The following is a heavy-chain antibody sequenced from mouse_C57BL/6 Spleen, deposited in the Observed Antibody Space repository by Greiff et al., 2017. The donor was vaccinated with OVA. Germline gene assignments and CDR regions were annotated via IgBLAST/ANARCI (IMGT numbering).Heavy chain of an antibody. Sequence: EVQLQQSGPELVKPGASVKMSCKASGYTFTDYNMHWVKQSHGKSLEWIGYINPNNGGTSYNQKFKGKATLTVNKSSSTAYMELRSLTSEDSAVYYCAREEGDGYYAVSYFDYWGQGTTLTVSS. CDR3: AREEGDGYYAVSYFDY. V-gene: IGHV1-22*01. D-gene: IGHD2-3*01. CDR2: INPNNGGT. J-gene: IGHJ2*01. CDR1: GYTFTDYN.